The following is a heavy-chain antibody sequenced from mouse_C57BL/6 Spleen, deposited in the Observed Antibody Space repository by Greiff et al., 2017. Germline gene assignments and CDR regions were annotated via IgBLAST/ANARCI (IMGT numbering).Heavy chain of an antibody. J-gene: IGHJ2*01. D-gene: IGHD4-1*01. CDR2: IYPGSGNT. CDR3: AKLGERNYFDY. V-gene: IGHV1-76*01. Sequence: QVQLKESGAELVKPGASVKLSCKASGYTFTDYYINWVKQRPGQGLEWIARIYPGSGNTYYNEKFKGKATLTAEKSSSTAYMQLSSLTSEDSAVYFCAKLGERNYFDYWGQGTTLTVSS. CDR1: GYTFTDYY.